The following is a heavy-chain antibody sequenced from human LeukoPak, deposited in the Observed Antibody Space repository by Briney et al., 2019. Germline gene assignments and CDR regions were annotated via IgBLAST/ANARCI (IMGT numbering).Heavy chain of an antibody. D-gene: IGHD3-22*01. V-gene: IGHV4-61*02. J-gene: IGHJ3*02. CDR2: IYTSGST. CDR3: VRGPYSYDSSGAFDI. Sequence: SQTLSLTCTVSGGSISSGSYYWSWIRQPAGKGLEWIGRIYTSGSTNYNPSLKSRVTISVDTSKNQFSLKLSSVTAADTAVYFCVRGPYSYDSSGAFDIWGQGTMVTVSS. CDR1: GGSISSGSYY.